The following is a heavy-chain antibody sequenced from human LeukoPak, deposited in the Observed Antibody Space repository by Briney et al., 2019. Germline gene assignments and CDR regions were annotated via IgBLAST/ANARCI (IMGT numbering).Heavy chain of an antibody. D-gene: IGHD5-24*01. J-gene: IGHJ4*02. V-gene: IGHV3-30*04. CDR3: ARGPLEMATITPFDY. CDR2: ISYDGSNK. CDR1: GFTFSSYA. Sequence: GGSLRLSCAASGFTFSSYAMHWVRQAPGKGLEWVAVISYDGSNKYYADSVKGRFTISRDNSKNTLYLQMNSLRAEDTAVYYCARGPLEMATITPFDYWGQGTLVTVSS.